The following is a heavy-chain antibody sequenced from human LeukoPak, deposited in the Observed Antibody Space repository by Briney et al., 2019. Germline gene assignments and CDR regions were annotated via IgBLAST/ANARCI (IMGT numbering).Heavy chain of an antibody. J-gene: IGHJ4*02. D-gene: IGHD6-19*01. Sequence: PGGSLRLSCAASGFTFSSYGTHWVRQAPGKGLEWVAVISYDGSNKYYADSVKGRFTISRDNSKNTLYLQMNSLRAEDTAVYYCAKDLGSGSGYWGQGTLVTVSS. V-gene: IGHV3-30*18. CDR1: GFTFSSYG. CDR3: AKDLGSGSGY. CDR2: ISYDGSNK.